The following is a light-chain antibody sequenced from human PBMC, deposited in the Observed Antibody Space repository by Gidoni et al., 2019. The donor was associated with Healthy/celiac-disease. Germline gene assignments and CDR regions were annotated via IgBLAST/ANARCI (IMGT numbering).Light chain of an antibody. V-gene: IGKV1-16*02. CDR2: AAS. CDR1: HGISNY. J-gene: IGKJ4*02. Sequence: DIQMTQSPSSLSASVGDRVTITCRASHGISNYFACFQHKPGKAPKSLIYAASNLQRGVPSKFSGSGSGTGFTLTINSLQPEDFATYYCQQYNSYPLTFGGGTKVEIK. CDR3: QQYNSYPLT.